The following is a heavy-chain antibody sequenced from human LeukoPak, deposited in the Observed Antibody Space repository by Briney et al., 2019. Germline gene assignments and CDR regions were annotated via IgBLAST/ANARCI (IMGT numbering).Heavy chain of an antibody. Sequence: GASVKVSCRASGYTFTDYYIHWVRQAPGQGLEWMGWINPNSVTNYAQKFQGRVTMTRDTSISTAYMELSRLTSDDMAVYYCSRGEVDGPDFDHWGQGTLVTVSS. V-gene: IGHV1-2*02. CDR3: SRGEVDGPDFDH. CDR2: INPNSVT. CDR1: GYTFTDYY. D-gene: IGHD1-26*01. J-gene: IGHJ4*02.